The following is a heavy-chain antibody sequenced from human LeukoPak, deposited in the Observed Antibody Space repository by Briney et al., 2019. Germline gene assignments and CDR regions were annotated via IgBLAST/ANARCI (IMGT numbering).Heavy chain of an antibody. Sequence: SETLSLTCSVSGCTISSSSYFWGWIRQPPGKELEWIASVHDSRSNYYNPSLKSRLTISVDTSKNQFSLELSSVTAADTALYFCARQLYVSGSYYAPMDVWGKGTTVTISS. D-gene: IGHD3-10*01. CDR3: ARQLYVSGSYYAPMDV. CDR2: VHDSRSN. V-gene: IGHV4-39*01. CDR1: GCTISSSSYF. J-gene: IGHJ6*03.